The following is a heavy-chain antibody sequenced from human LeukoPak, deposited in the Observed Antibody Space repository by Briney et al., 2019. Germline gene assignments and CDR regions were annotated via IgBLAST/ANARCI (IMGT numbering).Heavy chain of an antibody. CDR1: GFTFSSYA. CDR2: ISYDGSNK. D-gene: IGHD1/OR15-1a*01. Sequence: GGSLRLSCAASGFTFSSYAMHWVRQAPGKGLEWVAVISYDGSNKYYADSVKGRFTISRDNSKNTLYLQMNSLRAEDTAVYYCARSNCNSCYRGVWYYFDYWGQGTLVTVSS. CDR3: ARSNCNSCYRGVWYYFDY. V-gene: IGHV3-30-3*01. J-gene: IGHJ4*02.